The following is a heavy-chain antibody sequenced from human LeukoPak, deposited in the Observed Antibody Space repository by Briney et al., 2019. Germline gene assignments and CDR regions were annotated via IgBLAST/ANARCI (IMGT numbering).Heavy chain of an antibody. Sequence: PSETPSLTCTVSGGSISTRSYYWGWIRQPPGKGLEWIGSMYYSGNTYYNPSLKGRVTISADTSKKHLSLKLNSVTAADTAMYYCARSSEYSSSWYFDYWGQGILVAVSS. CDR1: GGSISTRSYY. D-gene: IGHD6-13*01. J-gene: IGHJ4*02. CDR3: ARSSEYSSSWYFDY. CDR2: MYYSGNT. V-gene: IGHV4-39*01.